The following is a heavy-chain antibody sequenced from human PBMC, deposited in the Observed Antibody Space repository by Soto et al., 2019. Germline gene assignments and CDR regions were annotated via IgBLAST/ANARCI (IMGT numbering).Heavy chain of an antibody. CDR1: GYTFTSYD. D-gene: IGHD3-10*01. Sequence: ASVKVSCKASGYTFTSYDINWVRQATGQGLEWMGIINPSGGSTSYAQKFQGRVTMTRDTSTSTVYMELSSLRSEDTAVYYCARSFMVRGVIKAWGQGTLVTVSS. CDR2: INPSGGST. J-gene: IGHJ4*02. CDR3: ARSFMVRGVIKA. V-gene: IGHV1-46*01.